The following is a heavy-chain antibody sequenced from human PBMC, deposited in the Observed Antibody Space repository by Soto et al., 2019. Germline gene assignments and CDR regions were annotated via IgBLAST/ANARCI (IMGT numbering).Heavy chain of an antibody. D-gene: IGHD3-10*01. Sequence: GGSLRLSCAASGFTFSSNYMSWVRQAPGKGLEWVSVIYSGGSTYYADSVKGRFTISRHNSKNMLYLQMNSLRAEDTAVYYCAREDYGSGSYYNVPGDYYYMDVWGKGTTVTVSS. V-gene: IGHV3-53*04. J-gene: IGHJ6*03. CDR2: IYSGGST. CDR1: GFTFSSNY. CDR3: AREDYGSGSYYNVPGDYYYMDV.